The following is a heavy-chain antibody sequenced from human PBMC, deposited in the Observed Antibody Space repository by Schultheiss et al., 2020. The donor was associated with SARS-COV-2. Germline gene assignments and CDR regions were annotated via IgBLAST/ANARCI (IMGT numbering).Heavy chain of an antibody. Sequence: SETLSLTCTVSGGSISSYYWSWIRQPPGKGLEWIGYIYYSGSTNYNPSLKSRVTISVDTSKNQFSLKLSSVTAADTAVYYCARSGRGYGGGYGMDVWGQGTTVTVS. V-gene: IGHV4-59*08. CDR3: ARSGRGYGGGYGMDV. CDR2: IYYSGST. J-gene: IGHJ6*02. CDR1: GGSISSYY. D-gene: IGHD5-12*01.